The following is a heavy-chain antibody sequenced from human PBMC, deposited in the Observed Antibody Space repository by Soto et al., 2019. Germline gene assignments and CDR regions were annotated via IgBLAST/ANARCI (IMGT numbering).Heavy chain of an antibody. V-gene: IGHV3-23*01. CDR2: ISGSGGNT. J-gene: IGHJ4*02. CDR3: AKALQMATILRQFDY. D-gene: IGHD5-12*01. Sequence: EVQLLESGGGLVQPGGSLRLSCAASGFTFGSYAMIWVRQAPGKGLEWVSGISGSGGNTYYADSVRGRFTISRDNSKNTLHLQMNSLRVEDTAVYYCAKALQMATILRQFDYWGQGTLVTVSS. CDR1: GFTFGSYA.